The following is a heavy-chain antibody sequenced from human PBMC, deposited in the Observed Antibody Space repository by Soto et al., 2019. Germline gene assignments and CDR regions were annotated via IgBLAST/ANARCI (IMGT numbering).Heavy chain of an antibody. J-gene: IGHJ5*02. Sequence: SETLSLTCSVSGSSISSGGYYWSWIRQHPGKGLEWIGYIYYSGSTYYNPSLKSRVTISVDTSKNQFSLKLSSVTAADTAVYYCAREIIAAAGLNWFDPWGQGTRVTVSS. CDR3: AREIIAAAGLNWFDP. CDR2: IYYSGST. CDR1: GSSISSGGYY. V-gene: IGHV4-31*03. D-gene: IGHD6-13*01.